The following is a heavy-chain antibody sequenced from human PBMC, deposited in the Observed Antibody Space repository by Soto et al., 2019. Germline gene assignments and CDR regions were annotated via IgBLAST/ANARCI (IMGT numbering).Heavy chain of an antibody. CDR1: GGSFSGYY. Sequence: PEETLSLTCAVYGGSFSGYYWSWVRQAPGKGLEWVSAISGSGGSTYYADSVKGRFTISRDNSKNTLYLQMNSLRAEDTAVNYCAKDWDSRWYYVYFDYWGQGTLVTVSS. D-gene: IGHD6-13*01. CDR2: ISGSGGST. CDR3: AKDWDSRWYYVYFDY. J-gene: IGHJ4*02. V-gene: IGHV3-23*01.